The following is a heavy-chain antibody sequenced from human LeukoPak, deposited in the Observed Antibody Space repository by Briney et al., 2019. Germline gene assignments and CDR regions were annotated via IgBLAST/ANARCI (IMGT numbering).Heavy chain of an antibody. D-gene: IGHD3/OR15-3a*01. CDR3: GRDPSGTGTGFDI. J-gene: IGHJ3*02. CDR1: GFTVSRTY. Sequence: PGGSLRLSCAALGFTVSRTYMRWVRQAPGKGLEWVSVIYEGGDIYYADSVRGRFAVSRDNSKNTVYLQMNGLRGEDRAVYYCGRDPSGTGTGFDIWGQGTMVTVSS. V-gene: IGHV3-66*01. CDR2: IYEGGDI.